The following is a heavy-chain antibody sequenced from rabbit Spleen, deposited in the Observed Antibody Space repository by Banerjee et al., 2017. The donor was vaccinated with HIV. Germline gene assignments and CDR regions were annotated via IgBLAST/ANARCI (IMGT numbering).Heavy chain of an antibody. CDR2: INMFTGKS. V-gene: IGHV1S45*01. CDR3: ASHDSDGYYVRGL. J-gene: IGHJ6*01. Sequence: QEQLKESGGGLVKPEGSLTLTCKASGVSLNDKDVMCWVRQAPGKGLEWIACINMFTGKSVYASWAKGRFIMSSPSSTTVTLQMTSLTAADTATYFCASHDSDGYYVRGLWGQGTLVTVS. D-gene: IGHD6-1*01. CDR1: GVSLNDKDV.